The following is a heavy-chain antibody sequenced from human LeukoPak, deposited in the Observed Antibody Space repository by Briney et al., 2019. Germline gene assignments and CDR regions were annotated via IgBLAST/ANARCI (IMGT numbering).Heavy chain of an antibody. CDR3: AKDPGKSPGGWFNP. V-gene: IGHV3-9*01. CDR2: ISWNSGSI. D-gene: IGHD4-23*01. Sequence: QPGRSLRLSCAASGFTFDDCAMHWVRQAPGKGLEWVSGISWNSGSIGYADSVKGRFTISRDNAKNSLYLQMNSLKPEGTALYYCAKDPGKSPGGWFNPWGQGTLVTVSS. CDR1: GFTFDDCA. J-gene: IGHJ5*02.